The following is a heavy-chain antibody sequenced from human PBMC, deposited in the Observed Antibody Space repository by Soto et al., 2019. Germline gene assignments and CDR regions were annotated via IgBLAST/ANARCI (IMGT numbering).Heavy chain of an antibody. CDR3: ASDRSSGWDQGYGMDV. J-gene: IGHJ6*02. CDR2: IYYSGST. V-gene: IGHV4-59*01. CDR1: GGSISTYY. D-gene: IGHD6-19*01. Sequence: PSETLSLTCTVSGGSISTYYWSWIRQPPGKGLEWIGYIYYSGSTSYNPSLKSRVTISVDTSKDQFSLKLRSVTAADTAVYYCASDRSSGWDQGYGMDVWGQGTTVTVSS.